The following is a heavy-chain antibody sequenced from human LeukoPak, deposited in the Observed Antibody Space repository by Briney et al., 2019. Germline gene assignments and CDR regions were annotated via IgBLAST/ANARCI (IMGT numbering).Heavy chain of an antibody. CDR3: ARNSGYEADVPGTPAWFDP. J-gene: IGHJ5*02. D-gene: IGHD5-12*01. CDR1: GDSISNYY. CDR2: IYIIGST. V-gene: IGHV4-4*07. Sequence: SSETLSLTCTVSGDSISNYYWSWIRQPAGKGLEWIGRIYIIGSTDYNPSLKRRVSMSLDTSKNQFSLKLTSVTAADKAVYYCARNSGYEADVPGTPAWFDPWGQGTPVTVSS.